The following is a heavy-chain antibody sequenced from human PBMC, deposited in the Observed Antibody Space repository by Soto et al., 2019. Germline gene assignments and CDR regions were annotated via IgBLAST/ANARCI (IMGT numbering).Heavy chain of an antibody. CDR2: ISYDGNNQ. CDR3: ARDRLYYYDSNGYYNFEY. V-gene: IGHV3-30*09. J-gene: IGHJ4*02. Sequence: QVQLVESGGGVVQPGRSLRISCTASGFTFNNYAMHWVRQAPGKGLEWVAVISYDGNNQYYADSVKARFAISRDNSKNTLYLQMNSLRDEDTAVYYCARDRLYYYDSNGYYNFEYWGKGSLVTVSS. CDR1: GFTFNNYA. D-gene: IGHD3-22*01.